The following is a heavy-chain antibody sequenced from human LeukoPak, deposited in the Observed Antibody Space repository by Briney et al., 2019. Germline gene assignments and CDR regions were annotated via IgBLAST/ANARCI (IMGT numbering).Heavy chain of an antibody. J-gene: IGHJ4*02. D-gene: IGHD6-13*01. CDR1: GFTFSSYS. Sequence: GGSLRLSCAASGFTFSSYSMTWVRQAPGKGLEWLSSFTSRSRSIYYADSVKGRFTISRDNAKNLLYLQMNSLRAEDTAIYYCARENSGIAATDIDYWGQGTLVTVSS. V-gene: IGHV3-21*06. CDR2: FTSRSRSI. CDR3: ARENSGIAATDIDY.